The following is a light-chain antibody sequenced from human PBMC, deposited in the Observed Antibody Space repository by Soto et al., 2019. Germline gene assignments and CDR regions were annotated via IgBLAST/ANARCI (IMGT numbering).Light chain of an antibody. J-gene: IGLJ1*01. CDR1: SSDVGGYNY. V-gene: IGLV2-8*01. CDR3: AAWYDGLFV. Sequence: QSALTQPPSASGSPGQSVAISCTGTSSDVGGYNYVSWYQQHPGKAPKLMIYEVNKRPSGVPDRFSGSKSGNTASLTVSGLQAEDEADYYCAAWYDGLFVFGSGTKLTVL. CDR2: EVN.